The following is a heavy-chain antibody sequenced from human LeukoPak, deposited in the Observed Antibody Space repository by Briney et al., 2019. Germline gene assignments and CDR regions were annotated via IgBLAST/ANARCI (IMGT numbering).Heavy chain of an antibody. J-gene: IGHJ6*02. Sequence: PGGSLRLSCVTSGFTFSDYPMSWVRQAPGKGLEWVAVTWYDGSTKYCADSVKGRFTISRDNSKNTLSLEMNSLRAEDTAVYYCARWGNYKVMDVWGQGTTVTVSS. V-gene: IGHV3-33*01. CDR3: ARWGNYKVMDV. CDR2: TWYDGSTK. CDR1: GFTFSDYP. D-gene: IGHD1-7*01.